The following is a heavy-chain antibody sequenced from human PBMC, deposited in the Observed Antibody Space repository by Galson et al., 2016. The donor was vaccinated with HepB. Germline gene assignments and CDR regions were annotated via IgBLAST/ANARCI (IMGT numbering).Heavy chain of an antibody. D-gene: IGHD2-21*02. CDR3: ARAYCPDCFSYFGP. J-gene: IGHJ5*02. CDR1: GFTFSNYA. V-gene: IGHV3-48*04. Sequence: SLRLSCAASGFTFSNYAMHWVRQAPGKGLEWVSYISSSSGTIYYAASVRGRFTISRDNAKNSLYLQMNTLRGEDAAVYRCARAYCPDCFSYFGPWGQGTLVTVSS. CDR2: ISSSSGTI.